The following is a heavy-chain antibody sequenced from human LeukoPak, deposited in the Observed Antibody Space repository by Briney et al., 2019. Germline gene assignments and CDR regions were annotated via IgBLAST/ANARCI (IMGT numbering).Heavy chain of an antibody. V-gene: IGHV3-49*03. J-gene: IGHJ5*02. Sequence: GGSLRLSCTASGFTFGDYAMSWFRQAPGKGLEWVGFIRSKAYGGTTEYAAFVKGRFTISRDDSKSIAYLQMNSLKTEDTAVYYCTRTSRTYWFDPWGQGTLVTVSS. CDR2: IRSKAYGGTT. CDR1: GFTFGDYA. CDR3: TRTSRTYWFDP.